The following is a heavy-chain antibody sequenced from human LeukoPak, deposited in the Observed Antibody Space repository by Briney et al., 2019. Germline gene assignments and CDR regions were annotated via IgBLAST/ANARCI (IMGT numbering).Heavy chain of an antibody. CDR2: ISAYNGNT. V-gene: IGHV1-18*01. Sequence: ASVKVSCKASGYTFTSYGISWVRQAPGQGLEWMGWISAYNGNTNYAQKLQGRVTMTTDTSTSTAYMELRSLRSDDTAVYYCARGEGTTYYDFWSGYSSNWFDPWGQGTLVTVSS. D-gene: IGHD3-3*01. J-gene: IGHJ5*02. CDR3: ARGEGTTYYDFWSGYSSNWFDP. CDR1: GYTFTSYG.